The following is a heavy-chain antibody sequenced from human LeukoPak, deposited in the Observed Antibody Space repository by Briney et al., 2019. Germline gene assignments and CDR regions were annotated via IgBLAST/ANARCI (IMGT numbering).Heavy chain of an antibody. V-gene: IGHV1-46*01. CDR2: INPSGGST. CDR1: GYTFTGYY. D-gene: IGHD6-19*01. J-gene: IGHJ4*02. Sequence: ASVKVSCKASGYTFTGYYMHWVRQAPGQGLEWLGMINPSGGSTTYAQKFQGRVTMTRDTSTSTVYMDLSSLRSEDTAVYYCAKGGLGPREKFDYWGQGTLVTVSS. CDR3: AKGGLGPREKFDY.